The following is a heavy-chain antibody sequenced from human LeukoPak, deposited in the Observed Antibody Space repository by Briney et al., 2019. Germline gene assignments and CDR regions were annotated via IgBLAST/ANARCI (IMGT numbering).Heavy chain of an antibody. J-gene: IGHJ3*02. CDR2: IYPGDSDT. CDR3: AATYCSSTSCRDAFDI. D-gene: IGHD2-2*01. Sequence: GESLKISCKGSGYSFTSYWIGWVRQMPGKGLEWMGIIYPGDSDTRYSPSFQGQVTISADKSISTAYLQWSSLKASDTAMYYCAATYCSSTSCRDAFDIWGQRTMVTVSS. CDR1: GYSFTSYW. V-gene: IGHV5-51*01.